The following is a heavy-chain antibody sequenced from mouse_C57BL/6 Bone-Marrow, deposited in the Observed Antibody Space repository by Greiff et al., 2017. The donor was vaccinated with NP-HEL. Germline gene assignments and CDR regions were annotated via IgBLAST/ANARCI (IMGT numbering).Heavy chain of an antibody. J-gene: IGHJ2*01. CDR1: GYTFTSYW. D-gene: IGHD2-4*01. CDR2: IDPSDSYT. V-gene: IGHV1-59*01. CDR3: ARNDYGFDY. Sequence: QVQLQQPGAELVRPGTSVKLSCKASGYTFTSYWMHWVKQRPGQGLEWIGVIDPSDSYTNYNQKFKGKATLTVATSSSTAYMQLSSLTSEDSAVYYCARNDYGFDYWGQGTTLTVSS.